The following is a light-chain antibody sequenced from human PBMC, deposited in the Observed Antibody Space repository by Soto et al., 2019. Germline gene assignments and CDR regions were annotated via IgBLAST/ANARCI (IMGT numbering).Light chain of an antibody. CDR3: QQYKSLPLT. V-gene: IGKV1-33*01. J-gene: IGKJ4*01. CDR2: DAS. CDR1: QDITNF. Sequence: DIQMTQSPSSLSAFVGDRVTITCQASQDITNFLNWYRQKPGKAPNLLIYDASNLETGVPSRFSGSGSGSDFTLTSSTLQSEDVARYYCQQYKSLPLTFGGGTKVEIK.